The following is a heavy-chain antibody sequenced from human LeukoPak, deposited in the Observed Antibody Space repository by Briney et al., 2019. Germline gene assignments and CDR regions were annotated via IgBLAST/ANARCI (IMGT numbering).Heavy chain of an antibody. V-gene: IGHV3-30*18. CDR1: GFTFSSYG. J-gene: IGHJ6*02. CDR3: AKDGQWLVLSYGMDV. D-gene: IGHD6-19*01. Sequence: GGSLRLSCAACGFTFSSYGMHWVRQAPGEGLQWVAVISYDGSNKYYADSVKGRFTISRDNSKNTLYLQMNSLRAEDTAVYYCAKDGQWLVLSYGMDVWGQGTTVTVSS. CDR2: ISYDGSNK.